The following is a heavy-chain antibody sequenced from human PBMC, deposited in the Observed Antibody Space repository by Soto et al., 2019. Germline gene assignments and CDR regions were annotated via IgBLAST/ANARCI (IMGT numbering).Heavy chain of an antibody. Sequence: QVQLVESGGGVVQPGRSLRLSCAASGFTFSIYGMHWVRQAPGKGLEWVAVISYDVSNKYYADSVKGRFTISRDNSKNTLYLHMNSLRAEDTAVYDCAKSLAAPGSLDYWGQGTLVTVSS. CDR1: GFTFSIYG. D-gene: IGHD6-13*01. CDR2: ISYDVSNK. J-gene: IGHJ4*02. CDR3: AKSLAAPGSLDY. V-gene: IGHV3-30*18.